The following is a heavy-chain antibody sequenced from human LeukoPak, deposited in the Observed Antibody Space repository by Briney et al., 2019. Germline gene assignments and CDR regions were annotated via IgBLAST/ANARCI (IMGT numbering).Heavy chain of an antibody. CDR2: INPNSGGT. CDR3: ARDRPQAAAGVYYYYGMDV. D-gene: IGHD6-13*01. V-gene: IGHV1-2*04. CDR1: GGTFSSYA. J-gene: IGHJ6*02. Sequence: ASVKVSCKASGGTFSSYAISWVRQAPGQGLEWMGWINPNSGGTNYAQKFQGWVTMTRDTSISTAYMELSRLRSDDTAVYYCARDRPQAAAGVYYYYGMDVWGQGTTVTVSS.